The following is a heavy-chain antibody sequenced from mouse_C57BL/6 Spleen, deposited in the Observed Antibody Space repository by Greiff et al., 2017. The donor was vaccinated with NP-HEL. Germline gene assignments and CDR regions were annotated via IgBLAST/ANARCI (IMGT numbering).Heavy chain of an antibody. CDR1: GYTFTSYT. V-gene: IGHV1-4*01. CDR2: INPSSGYT. J-gene: IGHJ3*01. Sequence: VQLQQSGAELARPGASVKMSCKASGYTFTSYTTHWVKQRPGQGLEWIGYINPSSGYTKYNQKFKDKATLTADKSSSTAYMQLSSLTSEDSAVYYCASDSSGYVAYWGQGTLVTVSA. CDR3: ASDSSGYVAY. D-gene: IGHD3-2*02.